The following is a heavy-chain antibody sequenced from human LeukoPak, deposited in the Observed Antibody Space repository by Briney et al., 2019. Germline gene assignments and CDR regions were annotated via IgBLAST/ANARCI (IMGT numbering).Heavy chain of an antibody. J-gene: IGHJ4*02. CDR1: GFTFDDYA. CDR3: AKDNYSSSGPGGY. Sequence: GRSLRLSCAASGFTFDDYAMHWVRQAPGKGLEWVSGISWNSGSIDYADSVKGRFTISRDNAKNSLYLQMNSLRAEDTALYYCAKDNYSSSGPGGYWGQGTLVTVSS. CDR2: ISWNSGSI. D-gene: IGHD6-13*01. V-gene: IGHV3-9*01.